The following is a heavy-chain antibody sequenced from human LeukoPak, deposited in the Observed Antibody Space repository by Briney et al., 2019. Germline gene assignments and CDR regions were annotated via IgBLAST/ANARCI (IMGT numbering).Heavy chain of an antibody. CDR1: GYSISSGYY. Sequence: PSETLSLTCAVSGYSISSGYYWGWIRQPPGKGLEWIGSIYHSGSTYYNPSLKSRVTISVDTSKNQFSLKLSSVTAADTAAYYCARDSVVVPAAIHWFDPWGQGTLVTVSS. CDR3: ARDSVVVPAAIHWFDP. V-gene: IGHV4-38-2*02. J-gene: IGHJ5*02. D-gene: IGHD2-2*01. CDR2: IYHSGST.